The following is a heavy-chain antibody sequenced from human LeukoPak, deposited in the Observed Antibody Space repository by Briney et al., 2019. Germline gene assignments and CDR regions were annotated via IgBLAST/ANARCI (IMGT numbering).Heavy chain of an antibody. V-gene: IGHV3-30-3*01. CDR1: GFTFRAYD. J-gene: IGHJ4*02. Sequence: PGRSLRLSCAASGFTFRAYDMHWVRQAPGKGLEWVTVTSKDGNIKIYTDSLKGRFTISRDNYKNTLYLEMSNLRVDDTAVYYCARDYRSGAPDYLDSWGQGTLVTVSS. CDR3: ARDYRSGAPDYLDS. CDR2: TSKDGNIK. D-gene: IGHD1-14*01.